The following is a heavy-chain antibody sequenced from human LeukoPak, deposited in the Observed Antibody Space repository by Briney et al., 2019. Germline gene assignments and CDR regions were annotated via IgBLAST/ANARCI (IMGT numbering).Heavy chain of an antibody. D-gene: IGHD3-22*01. V-gene: IGHV3-33*01. Sequence: AGGSLRLSCEASGFTFSSYGMHWVRQAPGKGLEWVAVIWYDGSDKYYADSVKGRFSISRDNSKNTLYLQMNSLRADDTAVHYCARELPPVVNFYFDSWGQGTLVTVSS. CDR1: GFTFSSYG. J-gene: IGHJ4*02. CDR2: IWYDGSDK. CDR3: ARELPPVVNFYFDS.